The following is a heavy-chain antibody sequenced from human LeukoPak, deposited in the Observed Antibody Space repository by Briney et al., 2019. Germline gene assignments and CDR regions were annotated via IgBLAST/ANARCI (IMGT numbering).Heavy chain of an antibody. D-gene: IGHD1-26*01. V-gene: IGHV1-18*01. CDR3: ARESPSARSGTIDF. CDR2: ISTYNGDT. CDR1: GYTFTSYG. Sequence: ASVKVSCKASGYTFTSYGVSWVRQAPGQGLEWMGWISTYNGDTNYAQKLQGRVTMTTDTSTSTAYMELRSLRSDDTAVYFCARESPSARSGTIDFWGQGTLVTVSS. J-gene: IGHJ4*02.